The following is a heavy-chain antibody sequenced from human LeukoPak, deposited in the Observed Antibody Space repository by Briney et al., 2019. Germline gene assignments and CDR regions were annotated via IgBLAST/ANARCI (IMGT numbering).Heavy chain of an antibody. V-gene: IGHV4-34*01. CDR2: INHSGST. CDR1: GGSFSGYY. CDR3: ARHLAGYYDSSGYLFDY. Sequence: PSETLSLTCAVYGGSFSGYYWSWIRQPPGKGLEWIGEINHSGSTNYNPSLKSRVTISVDTSKNQFSLKLSSVTAADTAVYYCARHLAGYYDSSGYLFDYWGQGTLVTVSS. D-gene: IGHD3-22*01. J-gene: IGHJ4*02.